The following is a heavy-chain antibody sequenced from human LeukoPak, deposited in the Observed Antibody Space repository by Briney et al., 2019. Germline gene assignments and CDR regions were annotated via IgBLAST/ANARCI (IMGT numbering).Heavy chain of an antibody. J-gene: IGHJ4*02. CDR3: ARDRLDGTYFDY. CDR2: IWYDGSNR. Sequence: GGSLRLSCAASGFTFSSYGMHWVRQAPGKGLEWVAVIWYDGSNRYYADSVKGRFTISRDNSKNTLYLQMNSLRAEDTAVYYCARDRLDGTYFDYWGQGTLVTVSS. V-gene: IGHV3-33*01. D-gene: IGHD5-12*01. CDR1: GFTFSSYG.